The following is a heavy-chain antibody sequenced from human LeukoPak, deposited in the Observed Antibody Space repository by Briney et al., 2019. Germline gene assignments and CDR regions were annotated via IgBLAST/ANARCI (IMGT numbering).Heavy chain of an antibody. Sequence: GGSLRPSCAASGFTFSSYAMHWVRQAPGKGLEWVAVISYDGSNKYYADSVKGRFTISRDNSKNTLYLQMNSLRAEDTAVYYCARDGNRLTKRGLDFDYWGQGTLVTVSS. CDR3: ARDGNRLTKRGLDFDY. CDR1: GFTFSSYA. V-gene: IGHV3-30*01. CDR2: ISYDGSNK. J-gene: IGHJ4*02. D-gene: IGHD1-14*01.